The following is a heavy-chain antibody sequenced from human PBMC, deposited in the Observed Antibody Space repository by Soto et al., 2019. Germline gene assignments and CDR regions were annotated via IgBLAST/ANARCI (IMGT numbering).Heavy chain of an antibody. Sequence: PSETLSLTCAVYGGSFSGYYWSWIRQPPGKGLEWIGEINHSGSTNYNPSLKSRVTISVDTSKNQFSLKLSSVTAADTAVYYCARGGEVRGYSYGYYYYGMDVWGQGTTVTVS. CDR2: INHSGST. CDR3: ARGGEVRGYSYGYYYYGMDV. J-gene: IGHJ6*02. D-gene: IGHD5-18*01. CDR1: GGSFSGYY. V-gene: IGHV4-34*01.